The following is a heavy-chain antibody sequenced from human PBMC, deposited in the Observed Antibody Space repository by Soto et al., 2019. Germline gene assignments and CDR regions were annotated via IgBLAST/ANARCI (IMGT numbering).Heavy chain of an antibody. V-gene: IGHV1-69*13. CDR2: IIPIFGTA. CDR1: GGTFSSYA. Sequence: ASVKVSCKASGGTFSSYAISWVRQAPGQGLEWMGGIIPIFGTANYAQKFQGRVTITADESTSTAYMELSSLRSEDTAVYYCARDGAYYYGSGSYYNEAWFDPWGQGTLVTVSS. J-gene: IGHJ5*02. D-gene: IGHD3-10*01. CDR3: ARDGAYYYGSGSYYNEAWFDP.